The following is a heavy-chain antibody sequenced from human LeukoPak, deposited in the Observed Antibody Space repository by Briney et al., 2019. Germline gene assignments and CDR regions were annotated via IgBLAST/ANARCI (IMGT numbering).Heavy chain of an antibody. V-gene: IGHV1-2*02. CDR3: ARGDSSSWYYFDY. CDR1: GYTFTGCY. CDR2: INPNSGGT. J-gene: IGHJ4*02. Sequence: ASVKVSCKASGYTFTGCYLHWVRQAPGQGLEWMGWINPNSGGTNYAQKFQGRVTMTRDTSISTAYMELSRLRADDTAVYYCARGDSSSWYYFDYWGQGTLVTVSS. D-gene: IGHD6-13*01.